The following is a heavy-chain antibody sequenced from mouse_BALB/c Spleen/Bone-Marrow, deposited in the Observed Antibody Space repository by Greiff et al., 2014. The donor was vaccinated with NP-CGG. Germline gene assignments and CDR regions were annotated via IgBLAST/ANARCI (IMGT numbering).Heavy chain of an antibody. Sequence: EVQLQQSGAELVKPGASVMLSCTASGLNIKDTYMHWVKQRPEQGLEWIGRIDPANGNTKYDPKFQGKATITADTSSNTAYLQLSSLTSEDTAVYYCARYYYGSSYFDYWGQGTTLTVSS. CDR3: ARYYYGSSYFDY. CDR1: GLNIKDTY. V-gene: IGHV14-3*02. CDR2: IDPANGNT. J-gene: IGHJ2*01. D-gene: IGHD1-1*01.